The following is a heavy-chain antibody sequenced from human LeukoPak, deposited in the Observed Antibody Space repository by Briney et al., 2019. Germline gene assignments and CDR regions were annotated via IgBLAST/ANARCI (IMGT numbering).Heavy chain of an antibody. Sequence: SVKVSCKTSGGTFSSYAISWVRQAPGQGLEWMGGIIPVFGTANYAQKFQGRVTITADESTSTTYMELSSLRSEDTAVYYCARDRVVGLGFVNAFDIWGHGTMVTVSS. D-gene: IGHD2-15*01. V-gene: IGHV1-69*13. CDR1: GGTFSSYA. J-gene: IGHJ3*02. CDR3: ARDRVVGLGFVNAFDI. CDR2: IIPVFGTA.